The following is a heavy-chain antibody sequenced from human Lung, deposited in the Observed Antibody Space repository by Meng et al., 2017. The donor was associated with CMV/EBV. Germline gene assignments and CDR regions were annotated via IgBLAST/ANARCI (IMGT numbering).Heavy chain of an antibody. CDR2: INHSGST. D-gene: IGHD5-18*01. CDR3: ARSYSYGWGPYYYYYGMDV. Sequence: SETLSLXCAVYGGSFSGYYWSWIRQPPGKGLEWIGEINHSGSTNYNPSLKSRVTISVDTSKNQFSLKLSSVTAADTAVYYCARSYSYGWGPYYYYYGMDVWGQGTTVTV. V-gene: IGHV4-34*01. J-gene: IGHJ6*02. CDR1: GGSFSGYY.